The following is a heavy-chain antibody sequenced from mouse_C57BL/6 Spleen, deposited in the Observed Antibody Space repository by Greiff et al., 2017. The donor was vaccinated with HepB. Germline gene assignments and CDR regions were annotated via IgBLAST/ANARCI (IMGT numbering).Heavy chain of an antibody. Sequence: EVQLQQSGPELVKPGASVKISCKASGYTFTDYYMNWVKQSHGKSLEWIGDINPNNGGTSYNQKFKGKATLTVDKSSSTAYMELRSLTSEDSAVYYCARKDYYGRSAWFAYWGQGTLVTVSA. V-gene: IGHV1-26*01. D-gene: IGHD1-1*01. CDR3: ARKDYYGRSAWFAY. CDR1: GYTFTDYY. J-gene: IGHJ3*01. CDR2: INPNNGGT.